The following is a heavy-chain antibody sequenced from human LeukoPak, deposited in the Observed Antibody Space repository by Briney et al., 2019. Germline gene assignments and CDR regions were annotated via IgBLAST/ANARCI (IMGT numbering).Heavy chain of an antibody. D-gene: IGHD6-6*01. J-gene: IGHJ4*02. CDR1: GFTFSSYW. CDR2: INGDGSTT. V-gene: IGHV3-74*01. CDR3: AKDAGPQQLVFFDS. Sequence: GGSLRLSCAASGFTFSSYWMHWVRQAPGRRLMWVSRINGDGSTTNYADSVKGRFTISRDNAKNTLYLQMSSLRAEDTAVYYCAKDAGPQQLVFFDSWGQGTLVTVSS.